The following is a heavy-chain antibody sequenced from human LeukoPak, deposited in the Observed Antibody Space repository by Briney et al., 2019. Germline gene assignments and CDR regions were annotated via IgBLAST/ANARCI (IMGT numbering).Heavy chain of an antibody. D-gene: IGHD3-10*01. CDR2: INHTGSS. CDR3: AKGGRPQGSGAVRY. Sequence: SETLSLTCAVYGGSLRGYYSWTWIRQSPGSGLEWIGEINHTGSSTYNPSLKSRATLSVDTSKNQFSLNLTFVTDADTAVYFCAKGGRPQGSGAVRYWGQGTLVTVSS. V-gene: IGHV4-34*01. J-gene: IGHJ4*02. CDR1: GGSLRGYY.